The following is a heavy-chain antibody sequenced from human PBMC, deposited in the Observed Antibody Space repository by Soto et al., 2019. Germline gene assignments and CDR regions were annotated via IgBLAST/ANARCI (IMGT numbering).Heavy chain of an antibody. CDR3: ARVRYYDYVWGSYGVAH. V-gene: IGHV1-2*02. D-gene: IGHD3-16*01. Sequence: QVQLVQSGAEVKMPGASVKVSCKASGYIFAGYYMAWVRQAPGQGLEWMGWINPNGGATDYPPQFQDRVSMTRDMSITTAYMDLTRLTSDDTAVCYCARVRYYDYVWGSYGVAHWGQGTLITVSS. J-gene: IGHJ4*02. CDR1: GYIFAGYY. CDR2: INPNGGAT.